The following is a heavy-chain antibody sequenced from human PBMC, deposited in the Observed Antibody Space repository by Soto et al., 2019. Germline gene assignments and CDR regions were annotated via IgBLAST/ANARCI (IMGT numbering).Heavy chain of an antibody. Sequence: EVQLLESGGGLFQLGGSWRLSFEAFGFTFRGYALGWFRQAPGKGLEWVSAISGSGGSTYYADSVKGRFTISRDNSKNTLYLQMNSLRAEDTAVYYCARRGSGSYYDYWGQGTLVTVSS. V-gene: IGHV3-23*01. CDR1: GFTFRGYA. CDR2: ISGSGGST. J-gene: IGHJ4*02. D-gene: IGHD1-26*01. CDR3: ARRGSGSYYDY.